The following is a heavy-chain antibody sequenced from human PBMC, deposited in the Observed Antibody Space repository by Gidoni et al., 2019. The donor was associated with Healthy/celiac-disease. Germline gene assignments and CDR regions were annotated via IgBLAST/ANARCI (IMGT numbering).Heavy chain of an antibody. V-gene: IGHV1-69*02. CDR3: ASAYCSGGSCYPFYYYYYGMDV. Sequence: QVQLVQSGAEVKKPGSSVKVSCKASGGTFSSYTISWVRQAPGQGLEWMGRIIPILGLAHYAQQFQGRVTITADKSTSTAYMELSSLRSEDTAVYYCASAYCSGGSCYPFYYYYYGMDVWGQGTTVTVSS. J-gene: IGHJ6*02. CDR2: IIPILGLA. D-gene: IGHD2-15*01. CDR1: GGTFSSYT.